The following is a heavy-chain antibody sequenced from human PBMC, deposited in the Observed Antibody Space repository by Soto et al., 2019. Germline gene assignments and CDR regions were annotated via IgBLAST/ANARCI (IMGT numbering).Heavy chain of an antibody. D-gene: IGHD3-22*01. CDR2: MSSSGGGT. V-gene: IGHV3-23*01. Sequence: EVQLLESGGDLIQPGGSLRLSCAASGFTFSSYAMSWVRQAPGKGLGWVSAMSSSGGGTFYADSVKGRFTISRDNSRNTLYLQMNSLRAEDTAIYYCAKYQPMTQPRPYFDYWGQGTLVTVSS. CDR3: AKYQPMTQPRPYFDY. J-gene: IGHJ4*02. CDR1: GFTFSSYA.